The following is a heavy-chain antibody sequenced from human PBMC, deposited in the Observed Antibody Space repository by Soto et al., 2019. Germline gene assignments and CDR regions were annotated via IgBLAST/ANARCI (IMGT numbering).Heavy chain of an antibody. CDR2: IRSKANSYAT. CDR3: TRPLSGPLAFDI. V-gene: IGHV3-73*01. CDR1: GFTFSGSA. D-gene: IGHD5-12*01. Sequence: PGGSLRLSCAASGFTFSGSAMHWVRQAPGKGLEWVGRIRSKANSYATAYAASVKGRFTISRDDSKNTAYLQMNSLKTEDTAVYYCTRPLSGPLAFDIWGQGTMVTVSS. J-gene: IGHJ3*02.